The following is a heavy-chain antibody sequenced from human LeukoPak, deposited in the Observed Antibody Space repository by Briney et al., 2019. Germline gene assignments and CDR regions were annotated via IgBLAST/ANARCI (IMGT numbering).Heavy chain of an antibody. D-gene: IGHD6-13*01. V-gene: IGHV3-20*04. CDR2: INWNGGST. CDR1: GFTFDDYG. J-gene: IGHJ4*02. Sequence: GGSLRLSCAASGFTFDDYGMSWVRQAPGKGLEWVSGINWNGGSTGYADSVKGRFTVSRDNSKNTLHLQMNSLRSEDTAVYFCAKETYSTSWQLDSWGQGTLVTVSS. CDR3: AKETYSTSWQLDS.